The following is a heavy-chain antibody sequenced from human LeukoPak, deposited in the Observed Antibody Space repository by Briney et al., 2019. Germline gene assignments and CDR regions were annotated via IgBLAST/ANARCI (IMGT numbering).Heavy chain of an antibody. J-gene: IGHJ4*02. CDR1: GYTFTGYY. V-gene: IGHV1-2*02. CDR3: ARDQGYDFWSGYRFDY. CDR2: INPNSGGT. Sequence: ASVKVSCKASGYTFTGYYMHWVRQAPGQGLEWMGWINPNSGGTNYAQKFQGRVTMTRDTSISTAYMELSRLRSDGTAVYYCARDQGYDFWSGYRFDYWGQGTLVTVSS. D-gene: IGHD3-3*01.